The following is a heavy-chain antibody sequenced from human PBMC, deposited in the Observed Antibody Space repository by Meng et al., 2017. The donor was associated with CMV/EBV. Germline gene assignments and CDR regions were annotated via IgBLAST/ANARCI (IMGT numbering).Heavy chain of an antibody. J-gene: IGHJ4*02. CDR3: ARGGDSWYSDY. V-gene: IGHV1-69*01. CDR1: GGTFRTLP. D-gene: IGHD1-26*01. Sequence: QAHLGVSARWFTKPGSWGKVPRKSSGGTFRTLPISWVRQSTGEGLEWVGGILPVFETPNYAERFQDRVTITADDSTTTAYMELSSLRADDTALYFCARGGDSWYSDYWGQGTLVTVSS. CDR2: ILPVFETP.